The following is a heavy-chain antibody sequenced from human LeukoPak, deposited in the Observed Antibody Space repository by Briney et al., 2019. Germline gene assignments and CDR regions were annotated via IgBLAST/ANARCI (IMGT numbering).Heavy chain of an antibody. CDR1: GFTFSSYS. Sequence: GGSLRLSCAASGFTFSSYSMNWVRQAPGKGLEWISCISTSSSAIYYADSVKGRFTISRDNAKNSLYLQMNSLRAEDTAVYYCARDEIEHHCSSTSCPYRYPGVDYWGQGTLVTISS. CDR3: ARDEIEHHCSSTSCPYRYPGVDY. J-gene: IGHJ4*02. CDR2: ISTSSSAI. V-gene: IGHV3-48*01. D-gene: IGHD2-2*01.